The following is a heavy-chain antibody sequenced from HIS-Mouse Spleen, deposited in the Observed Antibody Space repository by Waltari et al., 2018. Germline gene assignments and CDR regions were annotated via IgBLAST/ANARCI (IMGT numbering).Heavy chain of an antibody. D-gene: IGHD6-13*01. CDR1: GGSISSSSYY. Sequence: QLQLQESGPGLVKPSETLSLTCTVSGGSISSSSYYWGWNRQPPGKGLAWIGSIYYSGSTYYNPSLKSRVTISVDTSKNQFSLKLSSVTAADTAVYYCAREIPYSSSWYDWYFDLWGRGTLVTVSS. J-gene: IGHJ2*01. V-gene: IGHV4-39*07. CDR2: IYYSGST. CDR3: AREIPYSSSWYDWYFDL.